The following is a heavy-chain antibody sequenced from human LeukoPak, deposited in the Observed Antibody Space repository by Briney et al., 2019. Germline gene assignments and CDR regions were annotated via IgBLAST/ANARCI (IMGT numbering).Heavy chain of an antibody. D-gene: IGHD1-1*01. V-gene: IGHV1-18*01. CDR1: GFTFTTYG. CDR3: ASLEKGNDVVFDY. J-gene: IGHJ4*02. CDR2: ISPYNGNT. Sequence: ASVKVSCKASGFTFTTYGISWVRQAPGQGLEWMGWISPYNGNTNYAQKLQGRVTMTTDTSTSTAYMELSRLRSDDTAVYYCASLEKGNDVVFDYSGQGTLVTVSS.